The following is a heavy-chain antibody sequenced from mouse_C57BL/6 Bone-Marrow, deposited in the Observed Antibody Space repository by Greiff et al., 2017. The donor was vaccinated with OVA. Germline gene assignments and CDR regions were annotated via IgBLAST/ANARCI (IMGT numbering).Heavy chain of an antibody. J-gene: IGHJ2*01. Sequence: VQLQQSGPVLVKPGASVKMSCKASGYTFTDYYMNWVKQSHGKSLEWIGVINPYNGGTSYNQKFKGKATLTVDKSSSTAYMELNSLTSEDSAVYYCARGGTTVVEPYYFDYWGQGTTLTVSS. D-gene: IGHD1-1*01. CDR3: ARGGTTVVEPYYFDY. V-gene: IGHV1-19*01. CDR2: INPYNGGT. CDR1: GYTFTDYY.